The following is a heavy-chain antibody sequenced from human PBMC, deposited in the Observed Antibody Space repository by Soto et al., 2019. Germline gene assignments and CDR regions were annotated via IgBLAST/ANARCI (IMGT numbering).Heavy chain of an antibody. V-gene: IGHV3-23*01. CDR1: GFTFSSYA. J-gene: IGHJ4*02. CDR2: ISGSGGST. Sequence: PGGSLRLSCAASGFTFSSYAMSWVRQAPGKGLEWVSAISGSGGSTYYADSVKGRFTISRDNSKNTLYLQMNSLRAEDTAVYYCAKDLEDTHNYDFPPRAPFDYWGQGTLVTVSS. CDR3: AKDLEDTHNYDFPPRAPFDY. D-gene: IGHD3-3*01.